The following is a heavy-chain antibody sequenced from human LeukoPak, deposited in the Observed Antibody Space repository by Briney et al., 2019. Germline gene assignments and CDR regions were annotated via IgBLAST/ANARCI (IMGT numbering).Heavy chain of an antibody. V-gene: IGHV4-59*01. D-gene: IGHD6-25*01. CDR3: AGNERPRYFDL. J-gene: IGHJ2*01. CDR1: GGSISGYC. Sequence: SETLSLTCPVSGGSISGYCWSWIRQPPGKGLEWIGYIYYSGSTNYNPSLKSRVTISVDTSKNQFSLKLSSVTAADTAVYYCAGNERPRYFDLWGRGTLVTVSS. CDR2: IYYSGST.